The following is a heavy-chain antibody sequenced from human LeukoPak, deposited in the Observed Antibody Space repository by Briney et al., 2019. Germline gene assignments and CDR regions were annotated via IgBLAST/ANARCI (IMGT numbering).Heavy chain of an antibody. CDR3: AKGPGPSITLVTHFDS. J-gene: IGHJ4*02. D-gene: IGHD2-21*02. V-gene: IGHV3-23*01. CDR2: ISGSGGST. CDR1: GFTFSSYA. Sequence: GGSLRLSCAASGFTFSSYAMSWVRQAPGKGLEWVSPISGSGGSTYYIDSVKGRFTISRDNSKNTLYLQMNSLRAEDTAVYYCAKGPGPSITLVTHFDSWGQGTLVTVSS.